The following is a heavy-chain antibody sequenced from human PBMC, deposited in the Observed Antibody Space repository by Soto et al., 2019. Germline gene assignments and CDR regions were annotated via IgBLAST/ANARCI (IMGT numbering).Heavy chain of an antibody. V-gene: IGHV4-59*12. CDR3: ARDRWMSRANWFDP. D-gene: IGHD2-2*03. CDR1: GGSIDSYY. J-gene: IGHJ5*02. CDR2: ISDSGTT. Sequence: SETLSLTCTVFGGSIDSYYWSWIRQAPGKGLEWIGYISDSGTTNYNPSLGSRVTISVDTSRKSFSLKLSSVTAADTAVYFCARDRWMSRANWFDPWGPGTLVTVSS.